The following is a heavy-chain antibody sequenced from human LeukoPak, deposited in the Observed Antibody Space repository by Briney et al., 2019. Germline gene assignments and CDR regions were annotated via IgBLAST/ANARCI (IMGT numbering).Heavy chain of an antibody. Sequence: SETLSLTCTVSGGSISSYYWSWIRQPPGKGLEWIGYIYTSGSTNYNPSLKSRVTISVDTSKNQFSLKLSSVTAADTAVYYCARLVGAGFFDYWGQGILVTVSS. J-gene: IGHJ4*02. CDR2: IYTSGST. CDR3: ARLVGAGFFDY. D-gene: IGHD1-26*01. V-gene: IGHV4-4*09. CDR1: GGSISSYY.